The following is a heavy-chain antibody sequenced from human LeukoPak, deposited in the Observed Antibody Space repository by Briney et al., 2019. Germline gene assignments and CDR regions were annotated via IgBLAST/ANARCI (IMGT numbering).Heavy chain of an antibody. CDR1: GFTFSSCA. V-gene: IGHV3-23*01. Sequence: GGSLRLSCAGSGFTFSSCAMSWVRQAPGKGLEWVSGISGSGGRTYYADSVKGRFTISRDNSKNPLYLQMNSLRAEDTALYYCAKTRYDSGGFPFDYWGQGNLVTVSS. J-gene: IGHJ4*02. CDR2: ISGSGGRT. D-gene: IGHD3-22*01. CDR3: AKTRYDSGGFPFDY.